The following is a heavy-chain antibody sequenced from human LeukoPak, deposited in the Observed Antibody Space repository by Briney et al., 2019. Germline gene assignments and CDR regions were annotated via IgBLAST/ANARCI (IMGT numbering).Heavy chain of an antibody. D-gene: IGHD6-13*01. CDR3: ARAFSDSSSWYVVY. CDR1: GGSISSYY. CDR2: IYYSGST. V-gene: IGHV4-59*01. Sequence: SETLSLTCTVSGGSISSYYWSWIRQPPGKGLEWIGYIYYSGSTNYNPSLKSRVTISVDTSKNQFSLKLSSVTAADTAVYYCARAFSDSSSWYVVYWGQGTLVTVSS. J-gene: IGHJ4*02.